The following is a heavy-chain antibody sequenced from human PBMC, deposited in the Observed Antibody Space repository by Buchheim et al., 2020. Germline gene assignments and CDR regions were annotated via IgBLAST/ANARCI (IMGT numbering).Heavy chain of an antibody. CDR2: IYYSGST. D-gene: IGHD3-10*01. V-gene: IGHV4-30-4*07. Sequence: QVQLQESGPGLVKPSQTLSLTCAVSGGSISSGGYSWSWIRQPPGKGLEWIGYIYYSGSTYYNPSLKSRVTISVDTSKNQLSLKLSSVTAADTAVYYCARDQGLASGSGNRDAFDIWGQGT. CDR3: ARDQGLASGSGNRDAFDI. CDR1: GGSISSGGYS. J-gene: IGHJ3*02.